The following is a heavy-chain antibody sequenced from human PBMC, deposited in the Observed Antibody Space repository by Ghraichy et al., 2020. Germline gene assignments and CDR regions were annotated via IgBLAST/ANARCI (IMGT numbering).Heavy chain of an antibody. CDR2: INHSGST. CDR1: GGSFSGYY. CDR3: ARGPHNYGMDV. J-gene: IGHJ6*02. V-gene: IGHV4-34*01. Sequence: SETLSLTCAVYGGSFSGYYWSWIRQPPGKGLEWIAEINHSGSTNYNPSLKSRVTVSVDTSMNQFSLKLSSVTAADTAVYYCARGPHNYGMDVWGQGTTVTVSS.